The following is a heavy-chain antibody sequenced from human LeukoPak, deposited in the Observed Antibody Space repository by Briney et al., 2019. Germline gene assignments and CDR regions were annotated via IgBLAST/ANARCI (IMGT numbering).Heavy chain of an antibody. CDR2: ISSSGSTI. D-gene: IGHD2-15*01. CDR1: GFTFSDYY. CDR3: ARDSRIRGQFVDY. Sequence: SGGSLRLSCAASGFTFSDYYMSWIRQAPGKGLEWVSYISSSGSTIYYADSVKGRFTISRDHAKNSLYLQMNSLRAEDTAVYYCARDSRIRGQFVDYWGQGTLVTVSS. V-gene: IGHV3-11*04. J-gene: IGHJ4*02.